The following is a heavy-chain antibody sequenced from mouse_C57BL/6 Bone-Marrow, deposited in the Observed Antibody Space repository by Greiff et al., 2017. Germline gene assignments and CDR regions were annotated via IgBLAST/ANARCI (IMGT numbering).Heavy chain of an antibody. Sequence: QVQLQQPGAELVRPGTSVKLSCKASGYTFTSYWMHWVKQRPGQGLEWIGVIDPSDSYTNYNQKFKGKATLTVDTSSSTAYMQLSSLTSEDSAVYYCARLRALDYYGSSFDYWGQGTTLTVSS. V-gene: IGHV1-59*01. J-gene: IGHJ2*01. CDR1: GYTFTSYW. CDR3: ARLRALDYYGSSFDY. CDR2: IDPSDSYT. D-gene: IGHD1-1*01.